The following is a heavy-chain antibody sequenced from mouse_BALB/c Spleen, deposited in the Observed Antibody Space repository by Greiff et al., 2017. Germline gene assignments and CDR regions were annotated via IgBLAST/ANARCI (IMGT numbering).Heavy chain of an antibody. CDR1: GYTFTSYY. J-gene: IGHJ3*01. CDR2: IIPSNGGT. Sequence: QVQLQQPGAELVKPGASVKLSCKASGYTFTSYYMYWVKQRPGQGLEWIGGIIPSNGGTNFNEKFKSKATLTVDKSSSTAYMQLSSLTSEDSAVYYCTRWISDDYDYGRWFAYWGQGTLVTVSA. CDR3: TRWISDDYDYGRWFAY. V-gene: IGHV1S81*02. D-gene: IGHD2-4*01.